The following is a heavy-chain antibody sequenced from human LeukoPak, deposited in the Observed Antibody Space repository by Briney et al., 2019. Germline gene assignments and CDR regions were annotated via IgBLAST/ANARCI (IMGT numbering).Heavy chain of an antibody. CDR2: IYYSGST. D-gene: IGHD2-2*01. CDR1: GGSISSSSYY. V-gene: IGHV4-39*01. Sequence: PSETLSLTCTVSGGSISSSSYYWGWIRQPPGKGLEWMGSIYYSGSTYYNPSLKSRVTISVDTSKNQFSLKLSSVTAADTAVYYCARRPEVVPAAIDHYYYYYMDVWGKGTTVTVSS. J-gene: IGHJ6*03. CDR3: ARRPEVVPAAIDHYYYYYMDV.